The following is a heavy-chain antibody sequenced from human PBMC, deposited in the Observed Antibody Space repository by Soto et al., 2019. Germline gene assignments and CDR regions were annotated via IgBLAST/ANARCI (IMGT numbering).Heavy chain of an antibody. CDR2: IIPLLNTP. V-gene: IGHV1-69*01. CDR1: GGTFGSYA. Sequence: QVQLVQSGAEVKKPGSSVKVSCRASGGTFGSYAVSWVRQAPGQGLEWMGVIIPLLNTPKYVEKFQGRVTITADASATTAYLELSSLTSEDTAVYYCARESSSPNYYYYGMDVWGQGTTVTVSS. D-gene: IGHD6-6*01. CDR3: ARESSSPNYYYYGMDV. J-gene: IGHJ6*02.